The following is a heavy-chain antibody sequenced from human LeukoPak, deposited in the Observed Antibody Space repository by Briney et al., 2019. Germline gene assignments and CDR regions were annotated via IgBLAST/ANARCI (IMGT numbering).Heavy chain of an antibody. Sequence: SVKVSCKASGYTFTGYYMHWVRQAPGQGLEWMGGIIPIFGTANYAQKFQGRVTITADESTSTAYMELSSLRSEDTAVYYCASSTDIVVVPAASPPHYYYYMDVWGKGTTVAVSS. V-gene: IGHV1-69*13. J-gene: IGHJ6*03. D-gene: IGHD2-2*01. CDR2: IIPIFGTA. CDR1: GYTFTGYY. CDR3: ASSTDIVVVPAASPPHYYYYMDV.